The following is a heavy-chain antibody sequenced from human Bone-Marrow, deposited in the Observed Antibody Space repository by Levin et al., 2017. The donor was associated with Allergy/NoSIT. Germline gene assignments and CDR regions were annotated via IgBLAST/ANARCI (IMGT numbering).Heavy chain of an antibody. Sequence: GESLKISCAASGFTFSNAWMNWVRQAPGKGLEWVGRIKSKTDGGTTDYAAPVKGRFTISRDDSKNTLYLQMNSLKTEDTAVYYCTTDFRPDRNYYDSSGSHSFHWGQGALVTVSS. CDR1: GFTFSNAW. V-gene: IGHV3-15*07. CDR2: IKSKTDGGTT. CDR3: TTDFRPDRNYYDSSGSHSFH. J-gene: IGHJ4*02. D-gene: IGHD3-22*01.